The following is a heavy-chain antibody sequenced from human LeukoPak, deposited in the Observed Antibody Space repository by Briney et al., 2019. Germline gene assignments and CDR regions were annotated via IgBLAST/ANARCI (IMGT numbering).Heavy chain of an antibody. V-gene: IGHV1-46*01. D-gene: IGHD3-22*01. CDR3: ARVAYYYDSSGPPGY. CDR1: GYTFTSYY. Sequence: ASVKVSCKASGYTFTSYYMHWVRQAPGQGLEWMGIINPSGGSTSYAQKFQGRVTMTRDTSTSTVYMELSSLRSEDTAVYYCARVAYYYDSSGPPGYWGQGTPVTVSS. CDR2: INPSGGST. J-gene: IGHJ4*02.